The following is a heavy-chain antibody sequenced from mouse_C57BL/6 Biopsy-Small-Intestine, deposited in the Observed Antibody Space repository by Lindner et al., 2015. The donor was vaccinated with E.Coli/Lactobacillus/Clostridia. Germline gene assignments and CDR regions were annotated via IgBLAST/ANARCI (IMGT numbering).Heavy chain of an antibody. CDR3: ARGTTVVDPSFAY. CDR1: GYTFTDYH. V-gene: IGHV1-19*01. D-gene: IGHD1-1*01. CDR2: INPYNGGT. J-gene: IGHJ3*01. Sequence: VQLQESGPVLVKPGASVKMSCKASGYTFTDYHMNWVKQSHGKSLEWIGVINPYNGGTGFNQRLKGRATLTVDKSSSTAYMELSSLTSEDSAVYYCARGTTVVDPSFAYWGQGTLVTVSA.